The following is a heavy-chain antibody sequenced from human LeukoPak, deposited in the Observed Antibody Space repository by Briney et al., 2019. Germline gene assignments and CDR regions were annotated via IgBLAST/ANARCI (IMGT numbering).Heavy chain of an antibody. CDR3: ARVRGSPLPYMYFDY. Sequence: GGSLRLSCEGSGFTFRSHGMIWVRQAPGKCLDWVSYISPGGTTLHYADSVKGRFIISRDDAKSSLYLQTYGLRAEDSAVYYCARVRGSPLPYMYFDYWGQGARVTVTS. V-gene: IGHV3-48*03. CDR1: GFTFRSHG. CDR2: ISPGGTTL. D-gene: IGHD2-21*01. J-gene: IGHJ4*02.